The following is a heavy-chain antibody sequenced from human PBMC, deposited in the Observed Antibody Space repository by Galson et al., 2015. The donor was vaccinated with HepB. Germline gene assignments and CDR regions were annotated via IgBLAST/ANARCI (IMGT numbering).Heavy chain of an antibody. CDR3: TSSSSRDGYNYPHFDY. Sequence: SLRLSCAASGFTFSGSAMHRVRQASGKGLEWVGRIRSKANNYATAYAASVKGRFTISRDDSKNTAYLQMSSLETEDTAVYYCTSSSSRDGYNYPHFDYWGQGTLVTVSS. CDR2: IRSKANNYAT. V-gene: IGHV3-73*01. D-gene: IGHD5-24*01. CDR1: GFTFSGSA. J-gene: IGHJ4*02.